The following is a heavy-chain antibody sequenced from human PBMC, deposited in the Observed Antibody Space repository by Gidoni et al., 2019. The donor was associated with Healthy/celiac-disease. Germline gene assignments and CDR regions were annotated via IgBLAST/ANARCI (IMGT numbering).Heavy chain of an antibody. D-gene: IGHD1-26*01. CDR2: ISYDGSNK. V-gene: IGHV3-30*01. CDR3: ARETDGGELRLFDY. J-gene: IGHJ4*02. Sequence: QVQLVESGGGVVQPGRSLRLSCAASGFTFSSYAMHWVRQAPGKGLEWVAVISYDGSNKYYADSVKGRFTISRDNSKNTLYLQMNSLRAEDTAVYYCARETDGGELRLFDYWGQGTLVTVSS. CDR1: GFTFSSYA.